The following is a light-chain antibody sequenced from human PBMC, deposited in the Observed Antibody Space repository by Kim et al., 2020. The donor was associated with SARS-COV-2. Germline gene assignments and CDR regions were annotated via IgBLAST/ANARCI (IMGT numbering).Light chain of an antibody. V-gene: IGLV3-25*03. CDR2: KDT. J-gene: IGLJ2*01. Sequence: SYELRQPPSVSVSPGQTARITCSGDALPKQYAYWYQQMPGQAPVLVIYKDTERPAGIPERISGSSSGTTVTLTISGVQAEDEADYYCQSADSSGTHVVFGGGTQLTVL. CDR3: QSADSSGTHVV. CDR1: ALPKQY.